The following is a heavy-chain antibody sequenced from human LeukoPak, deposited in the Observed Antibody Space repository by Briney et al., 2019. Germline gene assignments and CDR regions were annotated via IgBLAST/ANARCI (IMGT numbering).Heavy chain of an antibody. D-gene: IGHD2-21*01. CDR1: GYTFTGYY. Sequence: GASVKVSCKASGYTFTGYYMHWVRQAPGQGLEWMGWINPNSGGTNYAQKFQGRVTMTRDTSISKAYMELSRLRSDDTAVYYCARDTVVVIATLTFDPWGQGTLVTVSS. CDR2: INPNSGGT. J-gene: IGHJ5*02. CDR3: ARDTVVVIATLTFDP. V-gene: IGHV1-2*02.